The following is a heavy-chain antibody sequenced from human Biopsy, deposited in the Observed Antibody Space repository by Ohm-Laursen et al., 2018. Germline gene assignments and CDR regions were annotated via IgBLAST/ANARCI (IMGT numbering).Heavy chain of an antibody. V-gene: IGHV3-74*01. CDR2: VNIDGNIT. J-gene: IGHJ4*02. D-gene: IGHD5-12*01. CDR3: AREKSGQSGRYFDY. Sequence: SLRLSCAASGFTFNNSWMHWVRQVPGKGLVWASRVNIDGNITNYADSAKGRFTISRDNARNTLYLQMNSLRGEDMAVYYCAREKSGQSGRYFDYWGPGTLVSVSS. CDR1: GFTFNNSW.